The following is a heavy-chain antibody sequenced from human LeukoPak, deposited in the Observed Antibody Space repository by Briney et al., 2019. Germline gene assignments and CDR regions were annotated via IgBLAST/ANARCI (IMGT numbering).Heavy chain of an antibody. CDR2: IYYSGST. CDR3: ARQHSSYGDFNNWFDP. CDR1: GGSISSSSYY. D-gene: IGHD4-17*01. V-gene: IGHV4-39*01. J-gene: IGHJ5*02. Sequence: SETLSLTCTVSGGSISSSSYYWGWIRQPPGKGLEWIGSIYYSGSTYYNPSLKSRVTISVDTSKNQFSLKLSSGTAADTAVYYCARQHSSYGDFNNWFDPWGQGTLVTVSS.